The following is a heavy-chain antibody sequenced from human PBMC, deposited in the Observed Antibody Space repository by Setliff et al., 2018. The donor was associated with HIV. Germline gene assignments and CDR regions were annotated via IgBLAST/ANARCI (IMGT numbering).Heavy chain of an antibody. Sequence: SETLSLTCTVSGGSISSSGNYWTWIRQRPGKGLEWIGYIYYTGSTYYHPSLKSRVFISVDTSNNLFSLSLRSVTAADTAVYYCARDLSPYGSGDPYYYYGMDVWGQGTTVTVSS. J-gene: IGHJ6*02. CDR2: IYYTGST. CDR3: ARDLSPYGSGDPYYYYGMDV. CDR1: GGSISSSGNY. D-gene: IGHD3-10*01. V-gene: IGHV4-31*03.